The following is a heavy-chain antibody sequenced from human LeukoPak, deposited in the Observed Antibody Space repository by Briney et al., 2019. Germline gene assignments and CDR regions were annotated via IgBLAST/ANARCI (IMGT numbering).Heavy chain of an antibody. V-gene: IGHV3-33*01. D-gene: IGHD3-10*01. CDR2: IWYDGSNK. Sequence: GGSLRLSCAASAFTFSNYGMHWVRQAPGKGLEWVATIWYDGSNKYYADSVEGRFTISRDNSKNTLYLQMNSLRAEDTAVYYCGRDRGSGTYHAAFDIWGQGTMVTVSS. CDR1: AFTFSNYG. J-gene: IGHJ3*02. CDR3: GRDRGSGTYHAAFDI.